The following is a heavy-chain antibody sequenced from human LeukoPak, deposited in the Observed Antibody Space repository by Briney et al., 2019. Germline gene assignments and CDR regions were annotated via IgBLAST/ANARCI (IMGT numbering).Heavy chain of an antibody. CDR2: ITTYKGNT. D-gene: IGHD3-10*01. Sequence: ASVKVSCKASGYIFSNHGISWVRQAPGEGLEWMGWITTYKGNTAYAQKFQGRVTMTTDTSTSTAYMELRSLRSDGTAVYYCARGGHYYGSGSYPYWGQGTLVTVSS. J-gene: IGHJ4*02. CDR3: ARGGHYYGSGSYPY. V-gene: IGHV1-18*01. CDR1: GYIFSNHG.